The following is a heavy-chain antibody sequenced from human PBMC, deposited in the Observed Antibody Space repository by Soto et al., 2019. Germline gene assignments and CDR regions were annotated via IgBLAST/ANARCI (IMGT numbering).Heavy chain of an antibody. CDR1: GFTFSSYG. Sequence: GGSLRLSCAASGFTFSSYGMHWVRQAPGKGLEWVAVIWYDGSNKYYADSVKGRFTISRDNSKNTLYLQMNSLRAEDTAVYYCARDGVDSSGYYPLYYYYYGMDVWGQGTTVTVSS. V-gene: IGHV3-33*01. D-gene: IGHD3-22*01. J-gene: IGHJ6*02. CDR3: ARDGVDSSGYYPLYYYYYGMDV. CDR2: IWYDGSNK.